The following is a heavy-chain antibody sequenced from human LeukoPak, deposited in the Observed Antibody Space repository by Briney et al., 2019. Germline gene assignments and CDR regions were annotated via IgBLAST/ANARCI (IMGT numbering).Heavy chain of an antibody. CDR1: GFTFSSYW. J-gene: IGHJ4*02. CDR2: INSDGSST. CDR3: ARALAVAGIDY. Sequence: GGSLRLSCAASGFTFSSYWMHWVRQAPGKGLVWVSRINSDGSSTSYADSVKGRFTISRDNAKNTLYVQMNSLRAEDTAVYYCARALAVAGIDYWGQGTLVTVSS. V-gene: IGHV3-74*01. D-gene: IGHD6-19*01.